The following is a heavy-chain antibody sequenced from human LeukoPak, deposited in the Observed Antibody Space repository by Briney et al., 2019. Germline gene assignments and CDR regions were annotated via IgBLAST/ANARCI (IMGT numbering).Heavy chain of an antibody. Sequence: SKTLSLTCAVYGGSFSGYYWSWIRQPPGKGLEWIGEINHSGSTNYNPSLKSRVTISVDTSMNKFSLKLNSVTAADTAVYYCARALAAARYWFDPWGQGTLVTVSS. CDR3: ARALAAARYWFDP. J-gene: IGHJ5*02. CDR1: GGSFSGYY. D-gene: IGHD6-6*01. CDR2: INHSGST. V-gene: IGHV4-34*01.